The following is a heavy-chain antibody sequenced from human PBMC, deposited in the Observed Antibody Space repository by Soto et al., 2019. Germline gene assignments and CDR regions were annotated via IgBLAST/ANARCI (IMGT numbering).Heavy chain of an antibody. Sequence: TLSLTCAVSGGSISSGGYSWSWIRQPPGKGLEWIGFFHHSGSTYYIPSLKSRLTISVDRSKNQFSLKLSSVTAADTAVYYCARANPYYYDSSGYYPFDFWGQGTLVTSPQ. D-gene: IGHD3-22*01. CDR2: FHHSGST. V-gene: IGHV4-30-2*01. J-gene: IGHJ4*02. CDR3: ARANPYYYDSSGYYPFDF. CDR1: GGSISSGGYS.